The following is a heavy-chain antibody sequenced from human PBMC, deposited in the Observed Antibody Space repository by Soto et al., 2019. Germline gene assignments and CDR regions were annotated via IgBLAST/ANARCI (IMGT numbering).Heavy chain of an antibody. CDR3: ARLRIAGYYYYGMDV. CDR2: IYYSGST. J-gene: IGHJ6*02. Sequence: QVQLQESGPGLVKPSETLSLTCTVSGGSISSYYWSWIRQPPGKGLEWIGYIYYSGSTHYNPSLKSRVTISVDTSKNQFSLKLSSVTAADTAVYYCARLRIAGYYYYGMDVWGQGTTVTVSS. V-gene: IGHV4-59*01. D-gene: IGHD6-13*01. CDR1: GGSISSYY.